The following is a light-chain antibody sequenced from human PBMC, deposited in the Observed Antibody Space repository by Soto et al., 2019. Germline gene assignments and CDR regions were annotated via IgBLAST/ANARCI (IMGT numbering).Light chain of an antibody. CDR3: QQYGSSRT. Sequence: EIVLTQSPGTLSLSPGERATLSCRASQSVSSSYLAWYQQKPGQAPRLLIYGASSRATGIPDRFSGSGSETDFTLPISRLEPEDFAVYDCQQYGSSRTFGPGTKVDIK. CDR2: GAS. J-gene: IGKJ3*01. V-gene: IGKV3-20*01. CDR1: QSVSSSY.